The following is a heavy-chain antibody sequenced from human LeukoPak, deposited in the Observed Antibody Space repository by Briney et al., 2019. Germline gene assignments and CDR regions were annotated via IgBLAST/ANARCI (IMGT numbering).Heavy chain of an antibody. CDR3: ARHDPYSTGWYPPFDY. CDR2: INAGNGNT. D-gene: IGHD6-19*01. CDR1: GYTFSSYG. V-gene: IGHV1-3*01. Sequence: EASVKVSCKASGYTFSSYGINWVRQAPGQRLEWMGWINAGNGNTKYSQKFQGRVTITRDTSASTAYMELSSLRSEDTAVYYCARHDPYSTGWYPPFDYWGQGTLVTVSS. J-gene: IGHJ4*02.